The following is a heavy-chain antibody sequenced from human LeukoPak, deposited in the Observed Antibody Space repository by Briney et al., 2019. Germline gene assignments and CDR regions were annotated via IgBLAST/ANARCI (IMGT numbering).Heavy chain of an antibody. V-gene: IGHV4-59*01. CDR3: ARASGDY. Sequence: PSETLSLTCSVSGGSISSYYWSWIRQPPGKGPEWIGYMEYNGDTKYNPSLKSRVIISVDTSKNQFSLEVSAVTAADTAVYYCARASGDYWGQGTLVTVSS. CDR2: MEYNGDT. CDR1: GGSISSYY. J-gene: IGHJ4*02. D-gene: IGHD3-10*01.